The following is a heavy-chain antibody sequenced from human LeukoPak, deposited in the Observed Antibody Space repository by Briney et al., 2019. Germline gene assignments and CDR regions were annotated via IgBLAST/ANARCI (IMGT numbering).Heavy chain of an antibody. CDR2: ISGSGGST. D-gene: IGHD2-15*01. J-gene: IGHJ4*02. Sequence: GGSLRLSCAASGFTFSSYTMSWVRQAPGKGLEWVSAISGSGGSTYYADSVKGRFTISRDSSKSTLYLQMNSLRAEDTAVYYCAKDRYCSGGSCYALIFDYWGQGTLVTVSS. CDR1: GFTFSSYT. V-gene: IGHV3-23*01. CDR3: AKDRYCSGGSCYALIFDY.